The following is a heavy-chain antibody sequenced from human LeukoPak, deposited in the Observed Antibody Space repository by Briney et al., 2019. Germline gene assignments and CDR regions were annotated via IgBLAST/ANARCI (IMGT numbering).Heavy chain of an antibody. J-gene: IGHJ4*02. D-gene: IGHD2-21*02. CDR1: GFTFSSYS. CDR2: ISSSSSTI. Sequence: GSLRLSCAASGFTFSSYSMNWVRQAPGKGLEWVSYISSSSSTIYYADSVKGRFTISRDNSKNTLYLQMNSLRAEDTAVYYCARDSDKVTGDCYFEYWGQGTLVTVSS. CDR3: ARDSDKVTGDCYFEY. V-gene: IGHV3-48*01.